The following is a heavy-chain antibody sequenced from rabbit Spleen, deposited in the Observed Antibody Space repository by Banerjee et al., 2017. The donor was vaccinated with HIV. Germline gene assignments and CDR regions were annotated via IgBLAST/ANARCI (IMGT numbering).Heavy chain of an antibody. CDR1: GFSLSSGY. V-gene: IGHV1S40*01. CDR3: ARSDGGTYSYAFNL. Sequence: QSLEESGGDLVKPGASLTLTCTASGFSLSSGYMCWVRQAPGKGLEWIACIYPIGSNEYTGYASWAKGRFPISKASSTTVTLQMTGLTVADTATYFCARSDGGTYSYAFNLWGPGTLVTVS. D-gene: IGHD8-1*01. J-gene: IGHJ4*01. CDR2: IYPIGSNEYT.